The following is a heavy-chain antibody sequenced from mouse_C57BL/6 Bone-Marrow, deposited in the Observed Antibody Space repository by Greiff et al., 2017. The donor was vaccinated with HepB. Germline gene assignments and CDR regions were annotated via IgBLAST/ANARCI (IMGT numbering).Heavy chain of an antibody. CDR2: IDPENGDT. CDR1: GFNIKDDY. Sequence: VQLQQSGAELVRPGASVKLSCTASGFNIKDDYMHWVKQRPEQGLEWIGWIDPENGDTEYASKFQGKATITADTSSNTAYLQLSSLTSEDTAVYYCTTYAPVYYGSSYGDYWGQGTTLTVSS. J-gene: IGHJ2*01. V-gene: IGHV14-4*01. D-gene: IGHD1-1*01. CDR3: TTYAPVYYGSSYGDY.